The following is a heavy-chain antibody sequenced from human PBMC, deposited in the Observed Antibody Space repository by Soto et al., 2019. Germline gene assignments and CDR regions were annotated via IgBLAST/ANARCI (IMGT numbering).Heavy chain of an antibody. CDR1: GGTFSSYA. V-gene: IGHV1-69*01. CDR2: IIPIFGTA. J-gene: IGHJ4*02. D-gene: IGHD6-13*01. CDR3: ARASIAGAGIFVY. Sequence: QVQLVQSGAEVKKPGSSVKVSCKASGGTFSSYAISWVRQAPGQGLEWMGGIIPIFGTANYAQKFQGRVTITADESTSTAYMELTILISEDTAVYYCARASIAGAGIFVYWGQGTLVAVSS.